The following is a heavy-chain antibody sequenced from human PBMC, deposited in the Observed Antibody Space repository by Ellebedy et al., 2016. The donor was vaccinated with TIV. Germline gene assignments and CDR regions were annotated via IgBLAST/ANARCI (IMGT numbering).Heavy chain of an antibody. J-gene: IGHJ6*02. Sequence: SLKISCAASGFTFDDYAMHWVRQAPGKGLEWVSGISWNSGSIGYADSVKGRFTISRDNAKNSLYLQMNSLRAEDMALYYCAKDMGSGYDQENYYGMDVWGQGTTVTVSS. V-gene: IGHV3-9*03. CDR1: GFTFDDYA. CDR3: AKDMGSGYDQENYYGMDV. CDR2: ISWNSGSI. D-gene: IGHD5-12*01.